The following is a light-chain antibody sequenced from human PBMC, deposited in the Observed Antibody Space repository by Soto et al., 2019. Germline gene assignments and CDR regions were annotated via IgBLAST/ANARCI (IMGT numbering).Light chain of an antibody. CDR1: QSFTTSQ. J-gene: IGKJ2*01. CDR3: QQYNSWPPYT. CDR2: GAS. V-gene: IGKV3-20*01. Sequence: EIVLTQSPGTLSLSPGERATLFCRASQSFTTSQLAWYQQKPGQAPRVLIFGASSRATGIPDRFSGSGSGTDFTLTISSLQSEDFAVYYCQQYNSWPPYTFGQGTKLEIK.